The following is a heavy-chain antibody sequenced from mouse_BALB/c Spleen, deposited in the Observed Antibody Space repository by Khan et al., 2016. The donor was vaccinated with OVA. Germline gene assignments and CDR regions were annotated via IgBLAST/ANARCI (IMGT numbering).Heavy chain of an antibody. D-gene: IGHD2-1*01. CDR3: ARGYLGNYEVAY. Sequence: QVQLQQSGAELVKPGASVKLSCKTSGYTFTNYWIQWVKQRPGQGLGWIGEIFPGTGTTYFNEDFKGKATLTIDTSSATAYMQLSSLTSEDSAVYFCARGYLGNYEVAYRGQGTLVTVSA. V-gene: IGHV1S132*01. CDR1: GYTFTNYW. J-gene: IGHJ3*01. CDR2: IFPGTGTT.